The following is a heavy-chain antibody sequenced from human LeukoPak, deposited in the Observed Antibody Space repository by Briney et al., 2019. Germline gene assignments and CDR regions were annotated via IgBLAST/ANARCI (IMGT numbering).Heavy chain of an antibody. Sequence: PGGSLRLSCAASGFSFSGYWMSGVRQAPGKGLEWVANINQSGSDKYYVDSVKGRFTISRDNAKNSLYVQMNSLRAEDTAVYYCARVVRGIVVPQNAFDIWGQGTMVTVSS. V-gene: IGHV3-7*01. CDR1: GFSFSGYW. CDR3: ARVVRGIVVPQNAFDI. D-gene: IGHD3-22*01. J-gene: IGHJ3*02. CDR2: INQSGSDK.